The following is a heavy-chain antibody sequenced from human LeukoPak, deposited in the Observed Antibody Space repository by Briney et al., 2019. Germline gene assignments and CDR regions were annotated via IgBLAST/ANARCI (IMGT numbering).Heavy chain of an antibody. D-gene: IGHD6-13*01. J-gene: IGHJ4*02. CDR3: AKAGQGISYYFDY. CDR2: ISGSGGST. CDR1: GFPFSSYA. V-gene: IGHV3-23*01. Sequence: GGSLRLSCAASGFPFSSYAMSWVRQAPGKGLEWVSAISGSGGSTYYADSVKGRFTISRDNSKNTLYLQMNSLRAEDTAVYYCAKAGQGISYYFDYWGQGTLVTVSS.